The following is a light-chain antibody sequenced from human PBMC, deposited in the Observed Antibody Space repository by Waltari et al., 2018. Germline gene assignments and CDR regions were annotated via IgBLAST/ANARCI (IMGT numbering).Light chain of an antibody. J-gene: IGKJ4*01. CDR2: GAS. CDR1: QSVTTN. Sequence: EIVMTQSPATLSVSPGERAVLPCRASQSVTTNLAWYQQKPGQAPRLLIYGASTRATNIPARFSGSGSGTEFNLTISSLQSEDFATYFCQQSYSTPLTFGGGAKVEIK. CDR3: QQSYSTPLT. V-gene: IGKV3-15*01.